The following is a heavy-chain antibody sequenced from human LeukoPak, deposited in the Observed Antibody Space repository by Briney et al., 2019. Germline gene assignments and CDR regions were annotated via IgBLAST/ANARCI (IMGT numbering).Heavy chain of an antibody. CDR1: GDSISSGIHY. J-gene: IGHJ6*03. CDR3: ARADYSSTWSHDYYYMDV. D-gene: IGHD6-13*01. CDR2: IYTSGST. V-gene: IGHV4-61*02. Sequence: SETLSLTCNVSGDSISSGIHYWSWIRQPAGKGLEWIGRIYTSGSTNYNPSLKSRVTISVDTSKNQFSLKLSSVTAADTAVYYCARADYSSTWSHDYYYMDVWGKGTTVTVSS.